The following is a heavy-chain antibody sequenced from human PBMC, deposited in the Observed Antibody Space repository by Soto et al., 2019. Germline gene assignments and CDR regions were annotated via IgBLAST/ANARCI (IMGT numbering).Heavy chain of an antibody. V-gene: IGHV4-4*02. D-gene: IGHD3-16*01. CDR1: GGSISNSNW. CDR2: IYHSGST. J-gene: IGHJ4*02. CDR3: ARDREGFGNGAFDY. Sequence: QVQLQESCPALVTPSGTLSLTCAVPGGSISNSNWWSWVRQPPRKGLEWIGEIYHSGSTNYNRSLKRRVSISVDKSKNQFSLKLSSVTAADTAVYYCARDREGFGNGAFDYWGQGTLVTVSS.